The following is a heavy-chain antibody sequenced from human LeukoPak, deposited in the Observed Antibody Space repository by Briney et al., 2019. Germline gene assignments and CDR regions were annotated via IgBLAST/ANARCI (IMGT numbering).Heavy chain of an antibody. Sequence: QPGGSLRLSCLASGFTFSNYAMSWVRQAPGKGLEWVSGITISGNTAYYADSVKGRFTISRDNFKNTLYLQMNSLRAEDTAVYYCAKGGCGTNGCPYYFDYWGQGTLVTVSS. V-gene: IGHV3-23*01. J-gene: IGHJ4*02. CDR2: ITISGNTA. CDR1: GFTFSNYA. CDR3: AKGGCGTNGCPYYFDY. D-gene: IGHD2-8*01.